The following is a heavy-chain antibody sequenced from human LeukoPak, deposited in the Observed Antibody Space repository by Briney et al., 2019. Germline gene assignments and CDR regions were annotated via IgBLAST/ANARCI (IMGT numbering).Heavy chain of an antibody. V-gene: IGHV1-2*02. CDR3: ARARDRQQLVPFDY. CDR1: GYTFTGYY. Sequence: ASVKVSCKASGYTFTGYYMHWVRQAPGQGLEWMGWINPNGGGTNYAQKFQGRVTMTRDTSISTAYMELSRLRSDDTAVYYCARARDRQQLVPFDYWGQGTLVTVSS. D-gene: IGHD6-13*01. J-gene: IGHJ4*02. CDR2: INPNGGGT.